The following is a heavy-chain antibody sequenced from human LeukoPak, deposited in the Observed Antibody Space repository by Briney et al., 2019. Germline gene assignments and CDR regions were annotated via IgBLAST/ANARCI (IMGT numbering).Heavy chain of an antibody. CDR3: ARGSSSSDGDWFDP. D-gene: IGHD6-6*01. J-gene: IGHJ5*02. CDR2: INPNSGGT. V-gene: IGHV1-2*02. Sequence: EASVKVSCKPPGYTFTGYYMHWVRQAPGQGLKWMGWINPNSGGTNYAQKFQGRVTMTRETSISTAYMELSRLRSDDTAVYYCARGSSSSDGDWFDPWGQGTLVTVSS. CDR1: GYTFTGYY.